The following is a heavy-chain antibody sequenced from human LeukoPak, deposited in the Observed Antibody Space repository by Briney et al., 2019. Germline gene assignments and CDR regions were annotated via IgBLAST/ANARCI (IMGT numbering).Heavy chain of an antibody. CDR1: GGTFSSYA. Sequence: ASVKVSCKASGGTFSSYAISWVRQAPGQGLEWMGGIIPIFGTANYAQKFQGRVTITTDESTSTAYMELSSLRSEDTAVYYCARTSCSCTSCYEDWFDPWGQGTLVTVSS. CDR3: ARTSCSCTSCYEDWFDP. V-gene: IGHV1-69*05. D-gene: IGHD2-2*01. CDR2: IIPIFGTA. J-gene: IGHJ5*02.